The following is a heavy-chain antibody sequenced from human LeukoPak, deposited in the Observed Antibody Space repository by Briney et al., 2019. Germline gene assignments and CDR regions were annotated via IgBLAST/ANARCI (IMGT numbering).Heavy chain of an antibody. Sequence: GGSLRLSCAASGFTFSSYWMHWVRQAPGKGLVWVSRINSDGSSTSYADSVKGRFTISRDNAKNTLYLQMNSLRAEDTAVYYCATLHSGYGDYEGFGYWGQGTLVTVSS. J-gene: IGHJ4*02. D-gene: IGHD4-17*01. V-gene: IGHV3-74*01. CDR2: INSDGSST. CDR3: ATLHSGYGDYEGFGY. CDR1: GFTFSSYW.